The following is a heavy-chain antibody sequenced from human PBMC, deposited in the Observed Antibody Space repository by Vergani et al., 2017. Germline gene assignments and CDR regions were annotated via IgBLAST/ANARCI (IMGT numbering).Heavy chain of an antibody. D-gene: IGHD3-22*01. CDR3: ARMGGYDEGDAFRIGYFDS. Sequence: QVQLQESGPGLVKPSQTLSLTCSVSGDSISRGVYYWNWLRQHQGTGLKCIGYIYSTGSTHHNPSIRRRINMSVDTSKNKFSLKLNSVTAADTAMYYCARMGGYDEGDAFRIGYFDSWGPGSLVTVSS. J-gene: IGHJ4*02. CDR1: GDSISRGVYY. V-gene: IGHV4-31*03. CDR2: IYSTGST.